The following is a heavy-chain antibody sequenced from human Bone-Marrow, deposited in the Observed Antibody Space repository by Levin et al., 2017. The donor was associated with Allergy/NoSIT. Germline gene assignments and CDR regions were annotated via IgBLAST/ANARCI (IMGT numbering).Heavy chain of an antibody. D-gene: IGHD2-2*01. CDR1: GFSFGDYA. Sequence: SCTVSGFSFGDYALGWVRQAPGKGLEWLGIIRSETYGGTPEYAASVRGRFSISRDDSKGFAYLHMNSLKTGDTAVYYCARGRGPAAIWYDNWGQGTLVTVSS. CDR3: ARGRGPAAIWYDN. CDR2: IRSETYGGTP. V-gene: IGHV3-49*04. J-gene: IGHJ4*02.